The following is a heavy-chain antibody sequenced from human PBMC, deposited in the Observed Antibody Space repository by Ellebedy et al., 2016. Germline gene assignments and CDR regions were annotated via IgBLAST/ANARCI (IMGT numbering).Heavy chain of an antibody. Sequence: SETLSLXXSVSGDSMRSFYWSWIRQPPGKELEWIGYVSYSGSTDYNTSLKSRVTTSLDMSKNQFSLRLTSVTAADTAVYYCAREGRPNITTSGTRAFDIWGQGTMVTVSS. J-gene: IGHJ3*02. V-gene: IGHV4-59*13. D-gene: IGHD6-13*01. CDR2: VSYSGST. CDR1: GDSMRSFY. CDR3: AREGRPNITTSGTRAFDI.